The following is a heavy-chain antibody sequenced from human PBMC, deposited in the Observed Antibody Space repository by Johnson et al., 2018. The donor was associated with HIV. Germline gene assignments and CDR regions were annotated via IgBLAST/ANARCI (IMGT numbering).Heavy chain of an antibody. V-gene: IGHV3-74*02. CDR1: DFTFTNNA. CDR2: INSDGSST. CDR3: ARGKKQWLDEDAFDI. J-gene: IGHJ3*02. D-gene: IGHD6-19*01. Sequence: VQLVESGGGVVQPGRSLRLSCAASDFTFTNNAMHWVRQAPGKGLVWVSRINSDGSSTSYADSVKGRFTISRDNAKNTLYLQMNSLRAEDTAVYYCARGKKQWLDEDAFDIWGQGTMVTVSS.